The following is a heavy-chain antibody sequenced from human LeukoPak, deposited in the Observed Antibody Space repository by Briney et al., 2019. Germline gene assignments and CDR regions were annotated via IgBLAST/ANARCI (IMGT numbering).Heavy chain of an antibody. V-gene: IGHV4-4*02. J-gene: IGHJ4*02. Sequence: SGTLSLTCAVSGGSISSSNWWSWVRQPPGKGLEWIGEIYHSGSTNYNPSLKSRVTISVDTSKNQFSLKLSSVTAADTAVYYCASPIAVAGTEFDYWGQGTLVTVSS. CDR1: GGSISSSNW. CDR2: IYHSGST. D-gene: IGHD6-19*01. CDR3: ASPIAVAGTEFDY.